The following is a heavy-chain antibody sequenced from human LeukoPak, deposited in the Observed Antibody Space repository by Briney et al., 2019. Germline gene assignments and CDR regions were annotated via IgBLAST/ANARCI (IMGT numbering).Heavy chain of an antibody. D-gene: IGHD3-22*01. J-gene: IGHJ4*02. Sequence: SETLSLTCTVSGGSISSYYWSWIRQPPGKGLEWIGYIYYSGSTNYNPSLKSRVTISVDTSKNQFSLKLSSVTAADTAVYYCARDGYYDSMDYWGQGTLVTVSS. CDR3: ARDGYYDSMDY. CDR2: IYYSGST. CDR1: GGSISSYY. V-gene: IGHV4-59*01.